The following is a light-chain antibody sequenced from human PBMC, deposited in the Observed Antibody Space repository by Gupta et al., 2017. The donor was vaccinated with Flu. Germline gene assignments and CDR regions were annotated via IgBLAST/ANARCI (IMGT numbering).Light chain of an antibody. CDR3: AAWDDSLNGLV. J-gene: IGLJ2*01. CDR1: SSNIGSNT. Sequence: SVLTKHPQAPGPPGQRFTISCSGSSSNIGSNTVNWYQQLPGTAPKLLIYSNNPRPSGVPDRFSGSKSGTSASLAISGLQSEDEADYYCAAWDDSLNGLVFGGGTKLTVL. CDR2: SNN. V-gene: IGLV1-44*01.